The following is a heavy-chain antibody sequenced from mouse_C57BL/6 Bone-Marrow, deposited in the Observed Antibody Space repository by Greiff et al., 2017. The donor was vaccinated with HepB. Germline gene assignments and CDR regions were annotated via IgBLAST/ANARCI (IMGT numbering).Heavy chain of an antibody. CDR2: ISSGSSTI. J-gene: IGHJ4*01. Sequence: EVQLQESGGGLVKPGGSLKLSCAASGFTFSDYGMHWVRQAPEKGLEWVAYISSGSSTIYYADTVKGRFTISRDNAKNTLFLQMTSLRSEDTAMYYCAREDYGDYAMDYWGQGTSVTVSS. V-gene: IGHV5-17*01. CDR1: GFTFSDYG. CDR3: AREDYGDYAMDY. D-gene: IGHD1-1*01.